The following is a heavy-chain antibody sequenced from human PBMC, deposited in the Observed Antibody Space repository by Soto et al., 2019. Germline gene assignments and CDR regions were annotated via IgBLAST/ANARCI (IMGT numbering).Heavy chain of an antibody. CDR2: IIGSGAST. D-gene: IGHD3-3*01. V-gene: IGHV3-23*01. Sequence: PGGSLRLSCVASGFTFTNYAMSWVRQAPGKGLEWVSSIIGSGASTYYADSVRGRITISRDNSKNTLYLQMNSLRGEDSSVYYCARGTTLAIFDYGMDVWGQGTTVTVSS. J-gene: IGHJ6*02. CDR3: ARGTTLAIFDYGMDV. CDR1: GFTFTNYA.